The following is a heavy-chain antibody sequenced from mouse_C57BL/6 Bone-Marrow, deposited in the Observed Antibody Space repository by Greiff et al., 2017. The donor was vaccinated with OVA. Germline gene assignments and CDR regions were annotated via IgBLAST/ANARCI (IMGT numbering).Heavy chain of an antibody. CDR2: IHPSDSYT. J-gene: IGHJ3*01. Sequence: QVQLKQPGAELVKPGASVKVSCKASGYTFTSYWMHWVKQRPGQGLEWIGRIHPSDSYTNYNQKFKGKATLTVDKSSSTAYMQLSSLTSEDSAVYYCDISGYGNFPFAYWGQGTLVTVSA. D-gene: IGHD2-1*01. CDR3: DISGYGNFPFAY. CDR1: GYTFTSYW. V-gene: IGHV1-74*01.